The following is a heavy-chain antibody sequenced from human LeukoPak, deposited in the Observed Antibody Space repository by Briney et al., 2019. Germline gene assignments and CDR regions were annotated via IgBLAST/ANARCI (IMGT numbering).Heavy chain of an antibody. J-gene: IGHJ4*02. Sequence: PGGSLRLSCAASGFTFSSYGMHWVRQAPGKGLEWLAFIQYDGSNKYYADSVKGRFTISRDNSKNTLFLQMNGLRAEDTAVYYCAKDKSMVRELDYWGQGNLVTVSS. CDR3: AKDKSMVRELDY. CDR2: IQYDGSNK. CDR1: GFTFSSYG. V-gene: IGHV3-30*02. D-gene: IGHD3-10*01.